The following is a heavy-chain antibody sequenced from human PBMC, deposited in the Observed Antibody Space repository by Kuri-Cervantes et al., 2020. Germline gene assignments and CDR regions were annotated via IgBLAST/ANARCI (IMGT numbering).Heavy chain of an antibody. CDR1: EFTFSNAW. CDR3: ARGRRFVGGPGDY. J-gene: IGHJ4*02. V-gene: IGHV3-30-3*01. Sequence: GESLKISCAASEFTFSNAWMSWVRQAPGKGLEWVAVISYDGSNKYYADSVKGRFTISRDNSKNTLYLQMNSLRAEDTAVYYCARGRRFVGGPGDYWGQGTLVTVSS. D-gene: IGHD3-10*01. CDR2: ISYDGSNK.